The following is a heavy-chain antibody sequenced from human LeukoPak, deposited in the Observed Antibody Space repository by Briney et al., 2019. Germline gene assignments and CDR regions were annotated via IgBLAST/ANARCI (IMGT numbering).Heavy chain of an antibody. J-gene: IGHJ3*02. V-gene: IGHV4-39*07. CDR2: IYYSGST. CDR3: ARRRPGPSPVDI. Sequence: SETLSLTCTVSGGSISSSPYSWGWIRQPPGKGLEWIGSIYYSGSTHYSGNTYYNPSLKSRLTISVDTSKNQFSLKLSSVTAADTAAYYCARRRPGPSPVDIWGQGTMVTVSS. CDR1: GGSISSSPYS. D-gene: IGHD3-10*01.